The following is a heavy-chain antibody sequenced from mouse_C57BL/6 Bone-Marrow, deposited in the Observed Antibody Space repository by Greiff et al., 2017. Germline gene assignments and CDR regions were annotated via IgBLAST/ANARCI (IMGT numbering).Heavy chain of an antibody. CDR2: ICWDDDK. J-gene: IGHJ4*01. CDR3: ARGVDD. D-gene: IGHD1-1*02. Sequence: ESGPGILQPSQTLSLTCSFSGFSLSTFGMAVGWLSQPSGQGLEWLAHICWDDDKYSNPALKSRLTISKDTSNSQVFLKIANVDTADTAAGYCARGVDDWGQGTSVTVSS. V-gene: IGHV8-8*01. CDR1: GFSLSTFGMA.